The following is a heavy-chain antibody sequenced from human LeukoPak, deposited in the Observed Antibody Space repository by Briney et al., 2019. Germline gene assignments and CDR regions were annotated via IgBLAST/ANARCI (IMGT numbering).Heavy chain of an antibody. J-gene: IGHJ4*02. CDR1: GGSISSYY. CDR3: ARGAELVLLWFGELSKNFDY. Sequence: SETLSLTCTVSGGSISSYYWSWIRQPAGKGLEWIGRIYTSGSTNYNPSLKSRVSMSLDTSKNQFSLKLSSVTAADTAVYYCARGAELVLLWFGELSKNFDYWGQGTLVTVSS. V-gene: IGHV4-4*07. D-gene: IGHD3-10*01. CDR2: IYTSGST.